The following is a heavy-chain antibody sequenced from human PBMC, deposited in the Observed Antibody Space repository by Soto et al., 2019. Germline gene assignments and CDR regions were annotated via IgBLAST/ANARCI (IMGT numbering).Heavy chain of an antibody. Sequence: PSGTLSLTCTVSGGSISSEGYYWSWFRQLPGKGLEWIGDIYYSGTTYHNPSLRSRLTISGDASKNQFSLKLSSVTAADTALYYCARGRGYSYGPYYFDYWGQGTLVTVSS. CDR3: ARGRGYSYGPYYFDY. V-gene: IGHV4-31*03. CDR1: GGSISSEGYY. J-gene: IGHJ4*02. CDR2: IYYSGTT. D-gene: IGHD5-18*01.